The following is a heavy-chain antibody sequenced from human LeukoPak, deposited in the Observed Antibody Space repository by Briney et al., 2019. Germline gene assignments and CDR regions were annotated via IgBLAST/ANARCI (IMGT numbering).Heavy chain of an antibody. CDR2: IKQDGSEK. Sequence: GGSLRLSCAASGFTFSSYWMSWVRQAPGKGLEWVANIKQDGSEKYYVDSVKGRFTISRDNAKNSLYLQMNSLRAEDTAVYYCARMPTKLYYYYGMDVWGQGTTVTVSS. D-gene: IGHD5-24*01. CDR3: ARMPTKLYYYYGMDV. CDR1: GFTFSSYW. J-gene: IGHJ6*02. V-gene: IGHV3-7*01.